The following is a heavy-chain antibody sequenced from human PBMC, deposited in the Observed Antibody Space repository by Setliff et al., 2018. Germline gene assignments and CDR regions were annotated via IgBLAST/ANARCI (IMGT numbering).Heavy chain of an antibody. J-gene: IGHJ4*02. V-gene: IGHV4-39*02. CDR1: GASISSGTYY. CDR3: ARDQGSYGYRAFDS. D-gene: IGHD3-16*01. Sequence: SETLSLTCTVSGASISSGTYYWGWIRQPPGKGLEWIGRIHYLGTTYSNASLASRLTMSVDTSKNQFSLKLTSVTAEDTAVYYCARDQGSYGYRAFDSWGQGALVTVSS. CDR2: IHYLGTT.